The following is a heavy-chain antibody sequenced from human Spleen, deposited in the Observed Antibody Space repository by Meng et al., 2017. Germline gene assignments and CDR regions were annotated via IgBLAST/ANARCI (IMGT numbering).Heavy chain of an antibody. CDR3: SNDRITD. Sequence: LLLQGLAPGLVKPSGTLSLPALVPGGDISSIDWWSWVRQPPGKGLVVVSRVSTDGSTTFYANSVKGRFTNSRDNTKDMVYLQMHSLRAEDTAVYYCSNDRITDWGQGTLVTVSS. J-gene: IGHJ1*01. CDR2: VSTDGSTT. D-gene: IGHD3-10*01. CDR1: GDISSIDW. V-gene: IGHV3-74*01.